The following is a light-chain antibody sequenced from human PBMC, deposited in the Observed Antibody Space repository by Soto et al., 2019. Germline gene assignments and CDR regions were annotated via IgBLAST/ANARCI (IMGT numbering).Light chain of an antibody. J-gene: IGLJ2*01. CDR2: SNN. CDR3: AAWDDSLNGVV. V-gene: IGLV1-44*01. Sequence: QSVLTQPPSASGTPGQRVTSSCSGSSSNIGSKTVNWYQQLPGTAPKLLIYSNNQRPSGVPDRFSGSKSGTSASLAISGLQAEDEADDYGAAWDDSLNGVVFGGGTKVTVL. CDR1: SSNIGSKT.